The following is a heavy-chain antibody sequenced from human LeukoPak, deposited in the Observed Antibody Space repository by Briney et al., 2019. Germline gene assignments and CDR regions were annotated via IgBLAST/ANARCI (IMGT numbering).Heavy chain of an antibody. J-gene: IGHJ6*03. CDR2: ISGSGGTT. CDR3: AKEGPKSIAATGYYMDV. V-gene: IGHV3-23*01. D-gene: IGHD6-25*01. Sequence: QTGGSLRLSCAASGFTFTSYGMSWVRQAPGKGLEWVSAISGSGGTTYYADSVKGRFTISRDNSKNTLYLQMNSLRAEDTAVYYCAKEGPKSIAATGYYMDVRGKGTTVTISS. CDR1: GFTFTSYG.